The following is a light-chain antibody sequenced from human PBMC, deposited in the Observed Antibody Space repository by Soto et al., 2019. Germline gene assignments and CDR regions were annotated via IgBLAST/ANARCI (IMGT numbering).Light chain of an antibody. J-gene: IGKJ2*01. Sequence: DIQMTQSPSSLSASVGDRVTITCRASQSISNYLNWYQQKPGTAPKLLIYAASSLQSGVPSRFSGSGSGTDVTLTISSLQPEDFATYYCQQSYSTRMYTFGRVTKLEIK. CDR1: QSISNY. CDR2: AAS. V-gene: IGKV1-39*01. CDR3: QQSYSTRMYT.